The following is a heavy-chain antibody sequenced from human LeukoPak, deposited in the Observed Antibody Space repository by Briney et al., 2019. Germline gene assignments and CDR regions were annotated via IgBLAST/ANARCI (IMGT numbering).Heavy chain of an antibody. D-gene: IGHD5-18*01. CDR2: ISGSGGST. CDR3: AKDSRGYSYGAIDY. Sequence: RGSLRLSCAASGFTFSSYAMSWVRQAPGKGLEWVSAISGSGGSTYYADSVKGRFTISRDNSKNTLYLQMNSLRAEDTAVYYCAKDSRGYSYGAIDYWGQGTLVTVSS. V-gene: IGHV3-23*01. J-gene: IGHJ4*02. CDR1: GFTFSSYA.